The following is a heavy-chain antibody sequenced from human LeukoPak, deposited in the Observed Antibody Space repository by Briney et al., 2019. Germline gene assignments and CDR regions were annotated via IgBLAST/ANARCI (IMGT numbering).Heavy chain of an antibody. V-gene: IGHV1-3*01. CDR1: GYTFSTYG. CDR2: INAGNGNT. J-gene: IGHJ6*02. Sequence: GASVKVSCKASGYTFSTYGIYWVRQAPGQRLEWMGWINAGNGNTKYSQKFQGRVTISRDTSATTAYMELSSLRSEDTAVYYCAREIKEVPAAMFADGLDVWGQGTTVTVSS. CDR3: AREIKEVPAAMFADGLDV. D-gene: IGHD2-2*01.